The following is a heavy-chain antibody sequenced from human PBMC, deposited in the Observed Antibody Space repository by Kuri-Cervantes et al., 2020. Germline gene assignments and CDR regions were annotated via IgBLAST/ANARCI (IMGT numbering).Heavy chain of an antibody. D-gene: IGHD3-22*01. J-gene: IGHJ6*02. CDR3: ARERYYYDSSGYYRHGMDV. CDR1: GFTFGDYA. V-gene: IGHV3-49*03. CDR2: IRSKAYGGTT. Sequence: GESLKISCTASGFTFGDYAMSWFRQAPGKGLEWVGFIRSKAYGGTTEYAASVKGRFTISRDDSKSIAYLQMNSLKTEDTAVYYCARERYYYDSSGYYRHGMDVWGQGTTVTVSS.